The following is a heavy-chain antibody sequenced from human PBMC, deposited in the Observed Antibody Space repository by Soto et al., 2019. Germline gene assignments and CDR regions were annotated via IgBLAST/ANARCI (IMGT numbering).Heavy chain of an antibody. CDR1: GGSISSSSYY. CDR3: ARPARQDTVAGNY. D-gene: IGHD6-19*01. Sequence: SETLSFTCTVSGGSISSSSYYWGWIRQPPGKGLEWIGSIYYTGITHYNPSLKSRATISIDTPKNQFSLNLNSVTATDTAVYYCARPARQDTVAGNYWGQGTLVTVSS. J-gene: IGHJ4*02. CDR2: IYYTGIT. V-gene: IGHV4-39*01.